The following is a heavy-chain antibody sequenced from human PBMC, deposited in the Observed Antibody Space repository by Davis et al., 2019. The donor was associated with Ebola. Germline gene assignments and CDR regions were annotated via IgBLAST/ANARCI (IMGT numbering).Heavy chain of an antibody. J-gene: IGHJ4*02. CDR1: GYSFNSYW. V-gene: IGHV5-51*01. CDR2: IYPGDSDT. Sequence: GESLKISCAGSGYSFNSYWIGWVRQLPGKGLEWLGNIYPGDSDTRYSPSFQGQVTISVDKSITTAHLQWSSLKASDTAMYYCARRGYSGLYHGFDVWGQGTLVTVSS. D-gene: IGHD1-26*01. CDR3: ARRGYSGLYHGFDV.